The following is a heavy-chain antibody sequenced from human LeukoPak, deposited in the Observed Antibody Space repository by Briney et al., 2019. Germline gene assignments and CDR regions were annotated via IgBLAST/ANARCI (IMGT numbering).Heavy chain of an antibody. CDR2: INSDGSSA. V-gene: IGHV3-74*01. D-gene: IGHD1-1*01. J-gene: IGHJ4*02. CDR1: GFAFSGYW. CDR3: ARPVTGTYAPLEY. Sequence: PGGSLRLSCAASGFAFSGYWMHWVRQAPGKGLVYVSRINSDGSSANYADSVQGRFTISRDNAKNTLYLEMNSLRADDTAVYYCARPVTGTYAPLEYWGQGTLVTVSS.